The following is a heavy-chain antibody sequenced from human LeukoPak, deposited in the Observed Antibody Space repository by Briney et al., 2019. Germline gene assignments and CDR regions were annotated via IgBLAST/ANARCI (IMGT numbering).Heavy chain of an antibody. CDR1: GGSISSSSYY. D-gene: IGHD5-24*01. J-gene: IGHJ4*02. Sequence: PSETLSLTCTVSGGSISSSSYYWGWIRQPPGKGLEWIGSIYYSGSTYYNPALKSRVTISVDTSKNQFSLKLSSVTAADTAVYYCARHRSGWLQSSFDYWGQGTLVTVSS. CDR2: IYYSGST. CDR3: ARHRSGWLQSSFDY. V-gene: IGHV4-39*01.